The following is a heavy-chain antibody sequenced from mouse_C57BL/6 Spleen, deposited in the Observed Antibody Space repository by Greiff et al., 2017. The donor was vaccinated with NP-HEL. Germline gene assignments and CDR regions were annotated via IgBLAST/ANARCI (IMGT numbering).Heavy chain of an antibody. J-gene: IGHJ2*01. V-gene: IGHV5-17*01. CDR2: ISSGSSTI. CDR1: GFTFSDYG. Sequence: DVQLVESGGGLVKPGGSLKLSCAASGFTFSDYGMHWVRQAPEKGLEWVAYISSGSSTIYYADTVKGRFTISRDNAKNTLFLQMTSLRSEDTAMYYCARPDITTVVAFDYWGQGTTLTVSS. CDR3: ARPDITTVVAFDY. D-gene: IGHD1-1*01.